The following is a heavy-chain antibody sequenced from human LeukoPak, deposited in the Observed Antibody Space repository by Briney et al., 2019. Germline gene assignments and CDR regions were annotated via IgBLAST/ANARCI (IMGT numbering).Heavy chain of an antibody. CDR1: GGSISSSSYY. D-gene: IGHD6-13*01. CDR3: ARPQARVAAAEADAFDI. Sequence: PSETLSLTCTVSGGSISSSSYYWGWIRQPPGKGLEWIGSIYYSGSTYYNPSLKSRVTISVGTSKNQFSLKLSSVTAADTAVYYCARPQARVAAAEADAFDIWGQGTMVTVSS. CDR2: IYYSGST. V-gene: IGHV4-39*01. J-gene: IGHJ3*02.